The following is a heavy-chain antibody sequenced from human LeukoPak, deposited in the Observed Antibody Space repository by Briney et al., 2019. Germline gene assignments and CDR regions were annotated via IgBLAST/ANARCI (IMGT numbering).Heavy chain of an antibody. CDR3: ARDLDDAYYDFWSGYSPRDAFDI. CDR2: INHSGST. CDR1: GYSISSGYY. D-gene: IGHD3-3*01. V-gene: IGHV4-38-2*02. Sequence: PSETLSLTCTVSGYSISSGYYWGWIRQPPGKGLEWIGSINHSGSTYYNPSLKSRVTISVDTSKNQFSLKLSSVTAADTAVYYCARDLDDAYYDFWSGYSPRDAFDIWGQGTMVTVSS. J-gene: IGHJ3*02.